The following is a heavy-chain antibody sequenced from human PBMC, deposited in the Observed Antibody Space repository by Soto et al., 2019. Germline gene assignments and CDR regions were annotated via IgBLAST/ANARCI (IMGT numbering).Heavy chain of an antibody. J-gene: IGHJ5*02. CDR3: ARELPHTYYDFWSGYSNWFDP. CDR1: GGSISSSSYY. D-gene: IGHD3-3*01. V-gene: IGHV4-39*02. Sequence: SETLSLTCTVSGGSISSSSYYWGWIRQPPGKGLEWIGSIYYSGSTYYNPSLKSRVTISVDTSKNQFSLKLSSVTAADTAVYYCARELPHTYYDFWSGYSNWFDPWGQGTLVTVSS. CDR2: IYYSGST.